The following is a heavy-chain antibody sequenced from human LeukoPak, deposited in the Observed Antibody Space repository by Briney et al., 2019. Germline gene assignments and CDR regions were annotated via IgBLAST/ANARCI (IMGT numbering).Heavy chain of an antibody. D-gene: IGHD3-10*01. Sequence: PGGSLRLSCAASGFTFSSYAMHWVRQAPGKGLEWVAVISYDGSNKYYADSVKGRFTISRDNSKNTLYLQMNSLRAEDTAVYYCAKDGAMVRGVIIAKFDYWGQGTLVTVSS. CDR3: AKDGAMVRGVIIAKFDY. CDR1: GFTFSSYA. V-gene: IGHV3-30-3*01. CDR2: ISYDGSNK. J-gene: IGHJ4*02.